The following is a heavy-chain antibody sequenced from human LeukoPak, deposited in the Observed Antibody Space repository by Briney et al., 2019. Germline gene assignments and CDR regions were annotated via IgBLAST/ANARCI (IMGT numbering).Heavy chain of an antibody. V-gene: IGHV4-59*01. CDR3: ARDLTGYSSGWYWFDP. J-gene: IGHJ5*02. CDR2: IFYSGST. CDR1: GGSISSYY. D-gene: IGHD6-19*01. Sequence: PPETLSLTCTVSGGSISSYYWSWIRQPPGKGLEWIGYIFYSGSTHYNPSLKSRVTISVDTSKNQFSLKLSSVTAADTAVYYCARDLTGYSSGWYWFDPWGQGTLVTVSS.